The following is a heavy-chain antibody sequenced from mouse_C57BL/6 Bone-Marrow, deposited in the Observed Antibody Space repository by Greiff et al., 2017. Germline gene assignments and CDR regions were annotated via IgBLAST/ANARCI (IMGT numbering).Heavy chain of an antibody. V-gene: IGHV14-4*01. Sequence: EVKLQESGAELVRPGASVKLSCTASGFNIKDDYMHWVKQRPEQGLAWIGWIDPENGDTEYASKFQGKATITADTSSTTAYLQLSSLTSEYTAVYYCATYSAMDYWGQGTSVTVSS. CDR3: ATYSAMDY. J-gene: IGHJ4*01. CDR1: GFNIKDDY. CDR2: IDPENGDT.